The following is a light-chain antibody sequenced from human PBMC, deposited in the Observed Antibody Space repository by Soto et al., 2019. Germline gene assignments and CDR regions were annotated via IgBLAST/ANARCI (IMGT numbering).Light chain of an antibody. V-gene: IGLV3-21*02. CDR2: DDR. CDR3: QVWDRNSDHAV. Sequence: SHELTQPPSVSVAPGQAATITCGGDNVGTKSVHWYQQRPGQAPVLVIYDDRDRPSGIPERFSGSNSGNTATLAIARVEAEDEADYYCQVWDRNSDHAVFGGGTKLTVL. CDR1: NVGTKS. J-gene: IGLJ2*01.